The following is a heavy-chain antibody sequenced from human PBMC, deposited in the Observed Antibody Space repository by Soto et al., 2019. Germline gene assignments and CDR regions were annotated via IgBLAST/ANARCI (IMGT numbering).Heavy chain of an antibody. CDR1: GFTFSSYA. D-gene: IGHD3-3*01. Sequence: EVQLLESGGGLVQPGGSLRLSCAASGFTFSSYAMSWVRQAPGKGLEWVSAISGSGGSTYYADSVKGRFTISRDNSKNTLYLQMNSLRAEDMAGYYCAKDHVRFLEWLFDYWGQGTLVTVSS. J-gene: IGHJ4*02. CDR2: ISGSGGST. CDR3: AKDHVRFLEWLFDY. V-gene: IGHV3-23*01.